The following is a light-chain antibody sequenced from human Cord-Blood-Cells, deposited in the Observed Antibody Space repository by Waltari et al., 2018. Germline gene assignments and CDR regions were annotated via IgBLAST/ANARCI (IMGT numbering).Light chain of an antibody. CDR2: GAS. J-gene: IGKJ2*01. CDR3: QQYNNWPMYT. V-gene: IGKV3-15*01. Sequence: DIVMTQSPATLSVSPGERATLSCRASQSVSSNLAWYQQKPGQAPRLLIYGASTRATGIPASFSGSWSGTEFTLTISSLQSEDFAVYYCQQYNNWPMYTFGQGTKLEIK. CDR1: QSVSSN.